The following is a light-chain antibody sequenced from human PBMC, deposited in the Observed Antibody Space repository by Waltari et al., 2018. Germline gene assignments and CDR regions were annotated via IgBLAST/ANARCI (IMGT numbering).Light chain of an antibody. CDR2: DVN. Sequence: QSALAQPASVSGSPGQSVTISCTGTGSDVAGYNYVSWYQQPPGKVPKVIIYDVNVRPSGISSRFSGSKSGNTASLTISGLQAEDEADYYCGSYSGTTTYVFGTGTYVTVL. CDR3: GSYSGTTTYV. J-gene: IGLJ1*01. V-gene: IGLV2-14*03. CDR1: GSDVAGYNY.